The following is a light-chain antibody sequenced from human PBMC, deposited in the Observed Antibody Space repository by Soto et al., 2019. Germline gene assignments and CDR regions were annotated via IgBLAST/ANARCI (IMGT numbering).Light chain of an antibody. J-gene: IGKJ1*01. CDR3: KQCNNWPRT. CDR2: GAY. V-gene: IGKV3-15*01. Sequence: EIVMTQSPATLSVSPGERATLSCRASQSVSSDLAWYQQKPGQAPRLLIYGAYSRATGIQARFSGSGSGTEFALTISSLESEDYAVYYCKQCNNWPRTFGQGTKVDIK. CDR1: QSVSSD.